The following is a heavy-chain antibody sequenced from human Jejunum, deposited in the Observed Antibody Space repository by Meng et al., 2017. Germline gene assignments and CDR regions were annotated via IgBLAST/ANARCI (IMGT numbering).Heavy chain of an antibody. J-gene: IGHJ4*02. Sequence: VPCQESGPGLVRPSETLSLTCTVSGGFASSGSYYWTWVRQSPGKGLEWIGYNFDNGRTNYNPSLKSRVTMSVDTSRNQFSLKLSSVTAADTAVYYCARDNWGSIDYWGQGVLVTVSS. D-gene: IGHD7-27*01. CDR3: ARDNWGSIDY. V-gene: IGHV4-61*01. CDR1: GGFASSGSYY. CDR2: NFDNGRT.